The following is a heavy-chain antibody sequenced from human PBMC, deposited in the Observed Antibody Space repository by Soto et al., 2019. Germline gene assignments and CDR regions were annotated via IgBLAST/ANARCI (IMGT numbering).Heavy chain of an antibody. Sequence: TLSLTCAISGDSVSINSAAWNWIRQSPSRGLEWLGRTYYRSKWYNDYAVSVKSRITINPDTSKNQFSLQLNSVTPEDTAVYYCARTAWVGATTYPHHYGMAVWGQGTTVTV. V-gene: IGHV6-1*01. CDR3: ARTAWVGATTYPHHYGMAV. CDR1: GDSVSINSAA. J-gene: IGHJ6*02. CDR2: TYYRSKWYN. D-gene: IGHD1-26*01.